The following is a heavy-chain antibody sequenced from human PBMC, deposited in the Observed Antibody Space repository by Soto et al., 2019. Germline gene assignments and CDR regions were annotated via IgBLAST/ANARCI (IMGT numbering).Heavy chain of an antibody. Sequence: GASVKVSCKAPGGTFSSYALHWVRQAPGERVEWMGWINAANGVAKYSQKFQGRVTITKDTSATTAYMELSSLRYEDTAIYYCAREGSGFHHYNFDALHIWGQGTMVTVSS. CDR1: GGTFSSYA. V-gene: IGHV1-3*01. D-gene: IGHD2-15*01. CDR2: INAANGVA. J-gene: IGHJ3*02. CDR3: AREGSGFHHYNFDALHI.